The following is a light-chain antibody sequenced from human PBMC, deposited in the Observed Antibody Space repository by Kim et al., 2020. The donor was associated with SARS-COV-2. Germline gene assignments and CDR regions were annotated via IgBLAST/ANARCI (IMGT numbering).Light chain of an antibody. CDR1: SSDVGYHNL. CDR3: CSYAGSTTYWV. CDR2: EDS. Sequence: QSALTQPASVSGSPGQSITISCIGSSSDVGYHNLVSWYQQYPGKAPKVMIYEDSKRPSGVSDRFSGSKSGNTASLTISGLQAEDEADYYCCSYAGSTTYWVFGGGTQLTVL. V-gene: IGLV2-23*01. J-gene: IGLJ3*02.